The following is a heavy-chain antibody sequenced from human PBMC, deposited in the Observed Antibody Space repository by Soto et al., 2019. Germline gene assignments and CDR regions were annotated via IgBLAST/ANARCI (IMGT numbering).Heavy chain of an antibody. Sequence: ETLSLTCTVSGGSISSSSYYWGWIRQPPGKGLEWIGSIYYSGSTYYNPSLKSRVTISVDTSKNQFSLKLSSVTAADTAVYYCARPGNYGSGSYLYYLDYWGQGTLVTVSS. CDR3: ARPGNYGSGSYLYYLDY. CDR2: IYYSGST. CDR1: GGSISSSSYY. V-gene: IGHV4-39*01. J-gene: IGHJ4*02. D-gene: IGHD3-10*01.